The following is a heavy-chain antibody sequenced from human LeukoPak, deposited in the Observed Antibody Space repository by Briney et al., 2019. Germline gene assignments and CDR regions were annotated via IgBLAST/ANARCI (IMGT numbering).Heavy chain of an antibody. CDR3: TLDSGYDYFDY. J-gene: IGHJ4*02. CDR2: IESKTDGGTT. V-gene: IGHV3-15*04. CDR1: GFTFTNAY. D-gene: IGHD5-12*01. Sequence: GGSLRLSCAASGFTFTNAYMSWVRQAPGKGLEWVGRIESKTDGGTTEYAAPVKGRFTISSDDSRNTMYLQMSSLKTEDTAVYYCTLDSGYDYFDYWGQGTLVTVSS.